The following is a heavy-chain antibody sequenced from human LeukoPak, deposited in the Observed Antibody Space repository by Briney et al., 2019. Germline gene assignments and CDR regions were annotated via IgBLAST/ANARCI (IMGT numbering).Heavy chain of an antibody. CDR1: GGSITSGSYY. D-gene: IGHD3-16*01. J-gene: IGHJ4*02. CDR3: SRGRLGDSFDY. V-gene: IGHV4-61*02. Sequence: SETLSLTCIVSGGSITSGSYYWNWIRQPAGKGLEWIGRIYSSGSTNYNPSLKSRVTISVDTSKNQFSLNLNSVTAADTAVYYCSRGRLGDSFDYWGQGILVTVSS. CDR2: IYSSGST.